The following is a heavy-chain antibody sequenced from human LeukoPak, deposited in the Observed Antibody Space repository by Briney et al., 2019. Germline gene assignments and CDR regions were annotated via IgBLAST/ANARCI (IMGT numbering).Heavy chain of an antibody. J-gene: IGHJ4*02. Sequence: PGGSLRLSCAASGFTFSSYAMSWVRQAPGKGLEWVSAISGSGGSTYYADSVKGRFTISRDNSKNTLYLQMNSLRSDDTAVYYCARDGTYYYDSSGYYYAQNVDYWGQGTLVTVSS. CDR1: GFTFSSYA. D-gene: IGHD3-22*01. CDR2: ISGSGGST. V-gene: IGHV3-23*01. CDR3: ARDGTYYYDSSGYYYAQNVDY.